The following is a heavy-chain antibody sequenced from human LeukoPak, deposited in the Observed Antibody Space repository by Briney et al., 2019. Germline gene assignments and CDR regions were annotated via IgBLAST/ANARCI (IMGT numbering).Heavy chain of an antibody. CDR1: GFTFSSYA. V-gene: IGHV3-30-3*01. CDR3: ARDWVRFGSGSYFDY. J-gene: IGHJ4*02. CDR2: ISYDGSNK. D-gene: IGHD3-10*01. Sequence: QAGGSLRLSCAASGFTFSSYAIHWVRQAPGKGLEWVAVISYDGSNKYYADSVKGRFTISRDNSKNTLYLQMNSLRAEDTAVYYCARDWVRFGSGSYFDYWGQGTLVTVSS.